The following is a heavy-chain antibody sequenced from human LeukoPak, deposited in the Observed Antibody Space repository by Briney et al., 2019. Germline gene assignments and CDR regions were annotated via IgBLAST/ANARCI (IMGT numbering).Heavy chain of an antibody. V-gene: IGHV4-39*02. Sequence: PETLSLTCTVSGGSISSSSYYWGWIRQPPGKGLEWIGSIYYSGSTYYNPSLKSRVTMSVDTSKNQFSLKLSSVTAADTAVYYCAREGGYSYGYPAFDIWGQGTMVTVSS. CDR3: AREGGYSYGYPAFDI. D-gene: IGHD5-18*01. J-gene: IGHJ3*02. CDR1: GGSISSSSYY. CDR2: IYYSGST.